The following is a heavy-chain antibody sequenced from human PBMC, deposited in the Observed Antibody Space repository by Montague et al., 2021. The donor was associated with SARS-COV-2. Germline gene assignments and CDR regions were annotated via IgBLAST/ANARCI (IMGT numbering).Heavy chain of an antibody. CDR3: AGSPPGIAAAGTVAAFDI. D-gene: IGHD6-13*01. Sequence: SETLSLTCTVSGGSISSSSYYWGWIRQPPGKGLEWIGSIYYSGSTYYNPSLKSRVTISVDTSKNQFSLKLSSVTAADTAEYYCAGSPPGIAAAGTVAAFDIWGQGTMVTVSS. J-gene: IGHJ3*02. CDR1: GGSISSSSYY. CDR2: IYYSGST. V-gene: IGHV4-39*01.